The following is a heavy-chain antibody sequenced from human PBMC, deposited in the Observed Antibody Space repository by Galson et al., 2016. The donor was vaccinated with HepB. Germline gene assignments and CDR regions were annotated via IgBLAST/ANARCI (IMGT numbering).Heavy chain of an antibody. J-gene: IGHJ4*02. CDR1: GFTFSSQS. D-gene: IGHD1-26*01. Sequence: SLRLSCAASGFTFSSQSMNWVRQAPGKGLEWVSYISSRSTTIHYADSVKGRCTISRDNAKNSLYLQMNSLRVEDTAVYYCARGSQPPQWQLGGYFDYWGQGTLVTVSS. CDR3: ARGSQPPQWQLGGYFDY. CDR2: ISSRSTTI. V-gene: IGHV3-48*04.